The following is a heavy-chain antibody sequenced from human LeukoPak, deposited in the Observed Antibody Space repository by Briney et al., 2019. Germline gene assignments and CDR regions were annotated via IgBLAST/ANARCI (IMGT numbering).Heavy chain of an antibody. CDR3: ARGKGYCASTSCYGPTDY. Sequence: GGSLRLSCAASGFTVSSNYMSWVRQAPGKGLEWVSVIYSGGSTNYADSVEAGFTISRDNSKNTLYLQMNSLRAEDTAVYYCARGKGYCASTSCYGPTDYWGQGTLVTVSS. CDR1: GFTVSSNY. CDR2: IYSGGST. V-gene: IGHV3-66*01. J-gene: IGHJ4*02. D-gene: IGHD2-2*01.